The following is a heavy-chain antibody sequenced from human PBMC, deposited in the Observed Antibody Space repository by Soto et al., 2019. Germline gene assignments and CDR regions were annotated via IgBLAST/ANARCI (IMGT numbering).Heavy chain of an antibody. D-gene: IGHD5-18*01. Sequence: ASVKVSCKXSGYTFTGYYMHWVRQAPGQGLEWMGWINPNSGGTNYAQKFQGRVTMTRDTSISTAYMELSRLRSDDTAVYYCARDLKEYSYGKHYYYYYGMDVWGQGTTVTVSS. CDR1: GYTFTGYY. CDR3: ARDLKEYSYGKHYYYYYGMDV. V-gene: IGHV1-2*02. CDR2: INPNSGGT. J-gene: IGHJ6*02.